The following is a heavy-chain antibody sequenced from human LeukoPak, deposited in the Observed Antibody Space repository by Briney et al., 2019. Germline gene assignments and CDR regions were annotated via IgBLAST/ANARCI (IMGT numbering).Heavy chain of an antibody. CDR1: GYTFTGYY. Sequence: ASVKVSCKASGYTFTGYYIYWVRQAPGQGLEWMGWINPNSGGTNYAQKFQGRVTMTGEMSISTAYMELSRLRSDDTALYYCARGQQLASNWGQGTLVTVSS. CDR2: INPNSGGT. V-gene: IGHV1-2*02. D-gene: IGHD6-13*01. CDR3: ARGQQLASN. J-gene: IGHJ4*02.